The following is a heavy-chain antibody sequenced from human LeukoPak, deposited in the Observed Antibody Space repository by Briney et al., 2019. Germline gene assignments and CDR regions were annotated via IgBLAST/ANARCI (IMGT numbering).Heavy chain of an antibody. V-gene: IGHV3-23*01. Sequence: QPGGSLRLSCAASGFTFSSHAMSWVRQAPGKGLEWVSAISVSGDYTYYADSVKGRFTISRDNSKNTLYLQMNSLRAEDTALYYCAKPYSTSVQRYFDNWGQGTLVTVSS. CDR3: AKPYSTSVQRYFDN. CDR2: ISVSGDYT. D-gene: IGHD2-2*01. CDR1: GFTFSSHA. J-gene: IGHJ4*02.